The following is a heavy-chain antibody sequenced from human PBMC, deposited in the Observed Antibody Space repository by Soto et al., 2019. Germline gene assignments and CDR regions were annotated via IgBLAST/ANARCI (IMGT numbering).Heavy chain of an antibody. CDR3: ARDRVRRNPGYYYYYGMDV. J-gene: IGHJ6*02. Sequence: PGGSLRLSCSASGFAFSSYWMSWVRQAPGKGLEWVANIKQDGSEKYYVDSVKGRFTISRDNAKNSLYLQMNSLRAEDTAVYYCARDRVRRNPGYYYYYGMDVWGQGTTVTVSS. D-gene: IGHD3-10*01. V-gene: IGHV3-7*01. CDR2: IKQDGSEK. CDR1: GFAFSSYW.